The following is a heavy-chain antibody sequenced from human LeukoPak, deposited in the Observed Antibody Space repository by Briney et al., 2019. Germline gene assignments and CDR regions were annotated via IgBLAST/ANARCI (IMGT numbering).Heavy chain of an antibody. D-gene: IGHD6-19*01. CDR3: ASTGYTSGRWFDP. CDR2: ISDSGST. Sequence: PSETLSLTCTVSGVSISSSSYYWGWIRQPPGTGLEWIGSISDSGSTYYNPSLKSRVTIFVDTSKNQCSLKLNSVTAADTAAYYCASTGYTSGRWFDPWGQGTLVTVSS. J-gene: IGHJ5*02. V-gene: IGHV4-39*01. CDR1: GVSISSSSYY.